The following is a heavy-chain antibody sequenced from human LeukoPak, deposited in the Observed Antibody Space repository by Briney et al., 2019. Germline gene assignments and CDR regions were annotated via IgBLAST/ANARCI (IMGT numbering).Heavy chain of an antibody. D-gene: IGHD3-10*01. V-gene: IGHV3-9*01. J-gene: IGHJ4*02. CDR1: GFIFKNYA. CDR3: AKESTVWFGELFRGYFDY. CDR2: ISWNSGSI. Sequence: PGGSLRLSCAGSGFIFKNYAMHWVRQAPGKGLEWVSGISWNSGSIGYADSVKGRFTISRDNAKNSLYLQMNSLRAEDTALYYCAKESTVWFGELFRGYFDYWGQGTLVTVSS.